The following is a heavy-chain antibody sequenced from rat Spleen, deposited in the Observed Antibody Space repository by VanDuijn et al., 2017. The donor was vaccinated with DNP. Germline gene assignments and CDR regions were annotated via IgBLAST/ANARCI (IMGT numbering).Heavy chain of an antibody. D-gene: IGHD1-9*01. CDR3: TRMFYGYSDY. Sequence: EVQLVESGGGLVQPGRSLKLSCAASGFTFSAYYMAWVRQAPAKGLEWVAYIGSPAYAPYYTDSVKGRFTVSRDNAKNTLYLQMDSLRSEDTATYYCTRMFYGYSDYWGQGVMVPVSS. J-gene: IGHJ2*01. V-gene: IGHV5-27*01. CDR1: GFTFSAYY. CDR2: IGSPAYAP.